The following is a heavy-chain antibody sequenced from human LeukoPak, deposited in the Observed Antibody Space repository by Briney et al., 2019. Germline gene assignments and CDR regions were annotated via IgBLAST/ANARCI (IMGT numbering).Heavy chain of an antibody. V-gene: IGHV6-1*01. CDR2: TYYRSKWYN. J-gene: IGHJ4*02. CDR3: ARAWPSSGWVRFDY. D-gene: IGHD6-19*01. CDR1: GDSVSSNSAA. Sequence: QTLSLTCAISGDSVSSNSAAWNWIRQSPSRGLEWLGRTYYRSKWYNDYAVSVKSRITINPDTSKNQFSLQLNSVTPEDTAVYYCARAWPSSGWVRFDYWGQGTLVTVSS.